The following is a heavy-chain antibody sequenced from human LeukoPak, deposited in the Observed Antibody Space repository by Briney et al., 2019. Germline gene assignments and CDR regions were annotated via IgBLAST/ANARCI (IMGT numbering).Heavy chain of an antibody. V-gene: IGHV1-18*01. Sequence: ASVKVSCKASGYTFTSYGISWVRQAPGQGLEWMGWISAYNGNTNYAQKLQGRVTMTTDTSTSTAYMELRSLRSDDTAVYYCARRSVDIVATIWDDYWGQGTLVTVSS. J-gene: IGHJ4*02. CDR3: ARRSVDIVATIWDDY. CDR2: ISAYNGNT. D-gene: IGHD5-12*01. CDR1: GYTFTSYG.